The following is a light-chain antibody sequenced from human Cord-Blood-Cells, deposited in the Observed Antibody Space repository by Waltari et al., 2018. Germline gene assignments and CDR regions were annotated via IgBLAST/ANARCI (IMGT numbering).Light chain of an antibody. Sequence: EIVLTQSPATLSLSPGERATLSCRASQSVSSYLAWYQQKPGQAPRRIICDASNRATGIPPRFSGSGSGTDFTLTISSLEPEDFAVYYCQQRSNFITFGQGTRLEIK. CDR3: QQRSNFIT. V-gene: IGKV3-11*01. J-gene: IGKJ5*01. CDR1: QSVSSY. CDR2: DAS.